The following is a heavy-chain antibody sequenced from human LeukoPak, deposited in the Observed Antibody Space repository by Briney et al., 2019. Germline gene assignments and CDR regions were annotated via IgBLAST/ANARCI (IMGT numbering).Heavy chain of an antibody. CDR1: GFTFSSYG. CDR3: EKDGRIAAGIDY. D-gene: IGHD6-13*01. J-gene: IGHJ4*02. V-gene: IGHV3-30*18. CDR2: ISYYGSNK. Sequence: PGGPLRLSCAASGFTFSSYGMHWVRQAPGKGLEWVAVISYYGSNKYYADSVKGRFTISRDNSKNTLYLQMNSLRAEDTAVYYCEKDGRIAAGIDYWGQGTLVTVSS.